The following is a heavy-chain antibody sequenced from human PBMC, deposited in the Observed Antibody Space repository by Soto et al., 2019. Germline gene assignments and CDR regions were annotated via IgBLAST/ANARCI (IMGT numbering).Heavy chain of an antibody. V-gene: IGHV3-23*01. CDR3: AKDLSAYGSGYSEF. CDR1: GFTFSTYA. Sequence: RLSCAASGFTFSTYAMSWVLQSPGKGLELVSAISGTGGSTYYADSVKGRFTISRDSSKNTLYLQMNSLRAEDTAVYYCAKDLSAYGSGYSEFWGQGTLVTVSS. D-gene: IGHD5-18*01. CDR2: ISGTGGST. J-gene: IGHJ1*01.